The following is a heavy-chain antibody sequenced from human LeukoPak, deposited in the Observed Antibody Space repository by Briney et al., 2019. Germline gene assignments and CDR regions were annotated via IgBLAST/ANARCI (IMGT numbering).Heavy chain of an antibody. D-gene: IGHD4-17*01. Sequence: SETLSLTCTVSGESISSHYWTWIRQPPGKGLEWIGYISYRGSTNYNPSLKSRVTISIDTSKNQFSLRLCSVTAADTAVYYCARDLVTVTKGFDIWGQGTMVSVSS. J-gene: IGHJ3*02. CDR3: ARDLVTVTKGFDI. V-gene: IGHV4-59*11. CDR1: GESISSHY. CDR2: ISYRGST.